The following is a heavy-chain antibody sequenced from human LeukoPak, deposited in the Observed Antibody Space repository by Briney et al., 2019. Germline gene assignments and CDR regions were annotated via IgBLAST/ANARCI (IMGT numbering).Heavy chain of an antibody. V-gene: IGHV3-30*18. CDR3: AKGSATTVVTIDY. CDR1: GFTFSSYG. J-gene: IGHJ4*02. Sequence: GKSLRLSCAASGFTFSSYGMHWVRQAPGKGLEWGAVISSDRSDKYYADSVKGRFTISRDNSKNTMYLQMNSLRDEDTAVYYCAKGSATTVVTIDYWGQGTLVTVSS. CDR2: ISSDRSDK. D-gene: IGHD4-23*01.